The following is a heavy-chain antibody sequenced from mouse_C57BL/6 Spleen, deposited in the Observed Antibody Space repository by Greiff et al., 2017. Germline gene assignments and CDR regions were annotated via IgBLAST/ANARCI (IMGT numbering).Heavy chain of an antibody. CDR1: GFTFSSYA. Sequence: EVKLVESGEGLVKPGGSLKLSCAASGFTFSSYAMSWVRQTPEKRLEWVAYISSGGDYIYYADTVKGRFTISRDNARNTLYLQMSSLKSEDTAMYYCTRDGGNYSFAYWGQGTLVTVSA. D-gene: IGHD2-1*01. CDR3: TRDGGNYSFAY. V-gene: IGHV5-9-1*02. J-gene: IGHJ3*01. CDR2: ISSGGDYI.